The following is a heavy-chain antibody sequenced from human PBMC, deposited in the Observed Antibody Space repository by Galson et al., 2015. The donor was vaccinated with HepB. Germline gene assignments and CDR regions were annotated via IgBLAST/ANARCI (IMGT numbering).Heavy chain of an antibody. D-gene: IGHD3-10*01. CDR3: ASSDGSGREIYLDY. Sequence: SVKVSCKASGYIFSSYGISWVRQAPGQGLEWMGWISGFSSDTIYAEKFQGRVTVTTDTSTSTAYLELRSLRSDDTAVYYCASSDGSGREIYLDYWGPGTLVTVSS. CDR2: ISGFSSDT. V-gene: IGHV1-18*04. J-gene: IGHJ4*02. CDR1: GYIFSSYG.